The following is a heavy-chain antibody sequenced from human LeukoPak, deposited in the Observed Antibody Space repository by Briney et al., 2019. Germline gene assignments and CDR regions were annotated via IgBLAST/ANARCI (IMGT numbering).Heavy chain of an antibody. CDR2: FDPEDGET. CDR3: ATILHSGLWFRELQLDY. D-gene: IGHD3-10*01. Sequence: ASVKVSCKVSGYTLTELSMHWVRQAPGKGLEWMGGFDPEDGETIYAQKFQGRVTMTEDTSTDTAYMKLSSLRSEDTAVYYCATILHSGLWFRELQLDYWGQGTLVTVSS. V-gene: IGHV1-24*01. J-gene: IGHJ4*02. CDR1: GYTLTELS.